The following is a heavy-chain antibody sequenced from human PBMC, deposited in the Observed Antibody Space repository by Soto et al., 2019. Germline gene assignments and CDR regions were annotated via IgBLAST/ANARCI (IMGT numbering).Heavy chain of an antibody. CDR3: AKDPFGAPVIVFDY. Sequence: GGSLRLSCAASGFTFSSYAIGWVRQAPGKGLEWVSAISGSGGSTYYADSVKGRFTISRDNSKNTLYLQMNSLRAEDTAVYYCAKDPFGAPVIVFDYWGQGTLVTVSS. J-gene: IGHJ4*02. D-gene: IGHD3-16*02. V-gene: IGHV3-23*01. CDR1: GFTFSSYA. CDR2: ISGSGGST.